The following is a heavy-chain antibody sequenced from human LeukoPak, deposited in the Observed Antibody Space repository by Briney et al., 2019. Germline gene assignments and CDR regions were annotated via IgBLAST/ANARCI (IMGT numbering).Heavy chain of an antibody. CDR1: GYTFTSYY. J-gene: IGHJ5*02. CDR3: AREGDVDTATWHWFDP. D-gene: IGHD5-18*01. CDR2: INPSGGST. Sequence: ASVKVSCKASGYTFTSYYMHWVRQAPGQGPEWMGIINPSGGSTSYAQKFQGRVTMTSDTSTSTVYMELSSLRSEDTAVYYCAREGDVDTATWHWFDPWGQGTLVTVSS. V-gene: IGHV1-46*01.